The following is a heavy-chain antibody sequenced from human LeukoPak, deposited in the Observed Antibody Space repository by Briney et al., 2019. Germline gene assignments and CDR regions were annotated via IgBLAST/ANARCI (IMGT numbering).Heavy chain of an antibody. J-gene: IGHJ4*02. V-gene: IGHV4-34*01. CDR3: ARGSTYYDSSGQVPFDY. CDR2: INHSGST. D-gene: IGHD3-22*01. Sequence: SETLSLTCAVYGGSFSGYYWSWIRQPPGKGLEWIGEINHSGSTTYNSSLKSRVTISLDTSKNQFSLKLSSVTAADTAVYYCARGSTYYDSSGQVPFDYWGQGTLVTVSS. CDR1: GGSFSGYY.